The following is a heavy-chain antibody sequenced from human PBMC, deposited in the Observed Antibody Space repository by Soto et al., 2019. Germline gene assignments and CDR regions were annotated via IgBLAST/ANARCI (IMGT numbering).Heavy chain of an antibody. CDR3: AHYSGGRAFDI. D-gene: IGHD5-18*01. Sequence: SETLSLTCTVSGGSISSGDYYWSWIRQPPGKGLEWIGYIYYSGSTYYNPSLKSRVTISVDTSKNQFSLKLSSVTAADTAVYYCAHYSGGRAFDIWGQGTMVTVSS. CDR2: IYYSGST. V-gene: IGHV4-30-4*01. J-gene: IGHJ3*02. CDR1: GGSISSGDYY.